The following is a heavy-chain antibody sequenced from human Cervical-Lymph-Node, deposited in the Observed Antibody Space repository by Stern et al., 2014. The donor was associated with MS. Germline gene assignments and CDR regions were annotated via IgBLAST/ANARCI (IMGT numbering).Heavy chain of an antibody. J-gene: IGHJ6*02. Sequence: QLQLQESGPGLVKPSETLSLTCTVSGGSISNYYWSWIRQPPGKGLEWIGYIYYSGGTNYNPSLKSRVTISVDTSKNQFSLKLSSVTAADTAVYYCTRNWAGVTTDYFYGMDVWGQGTTVTVSS. CDR1: GGSISNYY. D-gene: IGHD4-11*01. CDR2: IYYSGGT. CDR3: TRNWAGVTTDYFYGMDV. V-gene: IGHV4-59*01.